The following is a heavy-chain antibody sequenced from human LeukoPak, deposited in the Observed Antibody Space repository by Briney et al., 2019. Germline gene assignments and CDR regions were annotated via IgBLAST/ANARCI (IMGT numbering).Heavy chain of an antibody. CDR2: IYYSGST. D-gene: IGHD6-19*01. CDR1: GGSISSGSYY. CDR3: ARQYGLAVAGPFDY. Sequence: SQTLSLTCTVSGGSISSGSYYWSWIRQPPGKGLEWIGSIYYSGSTYYNPSLKSRVTISVDTSKNQFSLKLSSVTAADTAVYYCARQYGLAVAGPFDYWGQGTLVTVSS. J-gene: IGHJ4*02. V-gene: IGHV4-39*01.